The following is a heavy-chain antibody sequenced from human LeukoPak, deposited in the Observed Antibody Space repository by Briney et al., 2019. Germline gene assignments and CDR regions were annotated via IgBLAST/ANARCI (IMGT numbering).Heavy chain of an antibody. CDR2: ISGSGGST. V-gene: IGHV3-23*01. Sequence: GGSLRLSCAASGFTFSSYGMSWVRQAPGKGLEWVSAISGSGGSTYYADSVKGRFTISRDNSKNTLYLQMNSLRAEDTAVYFCAKFGSSCPYAAFDFWGQGTMVTVSS. CDR1: GFTFSSYG. CDR3: AKFGSSCPYAAFDF. J-gene: IGHJ3*01. D-gene: IGHD2-2*01.